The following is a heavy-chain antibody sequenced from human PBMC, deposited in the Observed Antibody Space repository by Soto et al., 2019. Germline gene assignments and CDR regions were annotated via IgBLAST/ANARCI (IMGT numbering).Heavy chain of an antibody. CDR1: GGSISSGDYY. V-gene: IGHV4-30-4*01. Sequence: SETLSLTCTVSGGSISSGDYYWSWIRQPPGKGLEWIGYIYYSGSTYYNPSLKSRVTISVDTSKNQFSLKLSSVTAADTAVYYCASVPDSSVFCFDPWGQGTLVTVSS. D-gene: IGHD6-25*01. J-gene: IGHJ5*02. CDR3: ASVPDSSVFCFDP. CDR2: IYYSGST.